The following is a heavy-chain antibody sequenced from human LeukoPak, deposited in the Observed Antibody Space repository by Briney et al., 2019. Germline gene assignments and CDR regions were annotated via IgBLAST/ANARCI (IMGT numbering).Heavy chain of an antibody. CDR3: ARDKIVGATKCDY. J-gene: IGHJ4*02. V-gene: IGHV3-7*01. CDR1: GFTFSTYW. D-gene: IGHD1-26*01. CDR2: IKQDGSEK. Sequence: PGGSLRLSCAASGFTFSTYWMSWVRQAPGKGLEWVANIKQDGSEKYYVDSVKGRFTISRDNAKNSLYLQMNSLGAEDTALYYCARDKIVGATKCDYWGQGILVTVSS.